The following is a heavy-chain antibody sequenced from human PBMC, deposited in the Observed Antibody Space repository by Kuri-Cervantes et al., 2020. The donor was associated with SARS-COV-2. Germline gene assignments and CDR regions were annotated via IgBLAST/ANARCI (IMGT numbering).Heavy chain of an antibody. J-gene: IGHJ5*02. V-gene: IGHV1-2*02. D-gene: IGHD6-19*01. CDR1: GYTFTGYY. CDR2: INPNSGGT. Sequence: ASVKVSCKASGYTFTGYYMHWGRQAPGQGLEWMGWINPNSGGTNYTQRFQGRVTMTRDTSISTAYMELSRLRSDDTAVDYCARGGLAVAGRVWFDPWGQGTLVTVSS. CDR3: ARGGLAVAGRVWFDP.